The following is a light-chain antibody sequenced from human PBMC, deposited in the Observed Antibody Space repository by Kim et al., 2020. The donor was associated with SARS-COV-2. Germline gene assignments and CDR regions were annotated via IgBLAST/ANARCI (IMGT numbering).Light chain of an antibody. Sequence: DIQMTQSPSSLSASVGDRVTITCRASQSISSWLAWYQQKPEKAPKCLIYAASSLQSGVPSRFSGSGYGTDFTLTISSLQPEDFATYYCQQYDSYPRTFGQGSKVDIK. V-gene: IGKV1D-16*01. CDR3: QQYDSYPRT. CDR1: QSISSW. CDR2: AAS. J-gene: IGKJ1*01.